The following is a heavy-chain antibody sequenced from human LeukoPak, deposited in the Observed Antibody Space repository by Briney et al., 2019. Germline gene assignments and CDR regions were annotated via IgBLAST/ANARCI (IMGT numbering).Heavy chain of an antibody. CDR3: AKVGDYGDFALDY. V-gene: IGHV3-30*18. CDR2: ISYDGSYK. Sequence: GGSLRLSCAASGFTFSSYGMHWVRQAPGKGLEWVAVISYDGSYKYYADSVKGRFTISRDNSKNTLYLQMNSLRAEDTAVYYCAKVGDYGDFALDYWGQGTLVTVSS. D-gene: IGHD4-17*01. CDR1: GFTFSSYG. J-gene: IGHJ4*02.